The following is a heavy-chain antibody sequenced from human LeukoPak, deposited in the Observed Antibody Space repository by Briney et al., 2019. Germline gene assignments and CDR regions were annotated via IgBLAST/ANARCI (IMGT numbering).Heavy chain of an antibody. D-gene: IGHD2-15*01. J-gene: IGHJ5*02. V-gene: IGHV4-61*01. CDR2: IYYSGST. CDR3: ARAVVVVAATFWFDP. Sequence: SETLSLTCTVSGGSVSSGSYYWSWIRQPPGKGLEWIGYIYYSGSTNYNPSLKSRVTISVDTSKNQFSLKLSSVTAADTAAYYCARAVVVVAATFWFDPWGQGTLVTVSS. CDR1: GGSVSSGSYY.